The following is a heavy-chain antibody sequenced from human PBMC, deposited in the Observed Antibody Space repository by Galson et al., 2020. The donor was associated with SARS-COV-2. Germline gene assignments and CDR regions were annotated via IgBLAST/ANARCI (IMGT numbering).Heavy chain of an antibody. V-gene: IGHV3-30-3*01. J-gene: IGHJ6*02. D-gene: IGHD2-2*01. CDR2: ISYDGSNK. Sequence: ILSCSSSFFPFRSYAMHWVRQAPGKGLEWVAVISYDGSNKYYADSVKGRFTISRDNSKNTLYRQMNSLRAEDTAVYYCARDTQDCSSTSCGGRDYYYGMDVWGQGTTVTVSS. CDR3: ARDTQDCSSTSCGGRDYYYGMDV. CDR1: FFPFRSYA.